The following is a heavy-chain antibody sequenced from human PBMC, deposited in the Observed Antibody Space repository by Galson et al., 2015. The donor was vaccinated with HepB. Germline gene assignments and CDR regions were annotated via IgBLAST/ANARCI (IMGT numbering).Heavy chain of an antibody. Sequence: SLRLSCAASGFTFSTYSMNWVRQAPGKGLEWFSSISSSGTYIYSADSVKGRFTISRDNAKNSMYLQMNSLRAEDTAVYYCATRLAVTGTGAFDIWGRGTVVTVSS. CDR2: ISSSGTYI. V-gene: IGHV3-21*01. CDR3: ATRLAVTGTGAFDI. CDR1: GFTFSTYS. D-gene: IGHD6-19*01. J-gene: IGHJ3*02.